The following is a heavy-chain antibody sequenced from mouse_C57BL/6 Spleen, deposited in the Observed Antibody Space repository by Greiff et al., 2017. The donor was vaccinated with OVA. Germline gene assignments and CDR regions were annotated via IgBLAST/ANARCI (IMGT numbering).Heavy chain of an antibody. J-gene: IGHJ2*01. V-gene: IGHV1-52*01. CDR3: ARRTFHYYGSSSYYFDY. Sequence: QVQLQQPGAELVRPGSSVKLSCKASGYTFTSYWMHWVKQRPIQGLEWIGNIDPSDSETHYNQKFKDKATLTVDKSSSTAYMQLSSLTSEDSAVYYCARRTFHYYGSSSYYFDYWGQGTTLTVSS. D-gene: IGHD1-1*01. CDR2: IDPSDSET. CDR1: GYTFTSYW.